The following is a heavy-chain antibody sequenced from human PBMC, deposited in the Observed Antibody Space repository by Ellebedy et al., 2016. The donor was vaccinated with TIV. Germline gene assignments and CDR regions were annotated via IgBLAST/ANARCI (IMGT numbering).Heavy chain of an antibody. V-gene: IGHV1-2*04. Sequence: AASVKVSCKASGYTFTGYYMHRVRQAPGQGPEWMGWTNPNSGGTNYAQKFQGWVTMTRDTSISTAYMELSRLKSDDTAIYYCAGTYSGNYGLGYYGMDVWGQGTTVTVSS. CDR3: AGTYSGNYGLGYYGMDV. J-gene: IGHJ6*02. CDR2: TNPNSGGT. CDR1: GYTFTGYY. D-gene: IGHD1-26*01.